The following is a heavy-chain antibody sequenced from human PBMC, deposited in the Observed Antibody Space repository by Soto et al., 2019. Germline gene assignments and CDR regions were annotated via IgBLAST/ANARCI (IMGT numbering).Heavy chain of an antibody. J-gene: IGHJ4*02. CDR2: IYYSGST. D-gene: IGHD3-10*01. CDR3: ARHYYYGSGSEGFDY. V-gene: IGHV4-59*08. CDR1: GGSISSYY. Sequence: SETLSLTCAVSGGSISSYYWSWIRQPPGKGLEWVGYIYYSGSTNYNPSLKSRVTISVDTSKNQFSLKLSSVTAADTAVYYCARHYYYGSGSEGFDYWGQGTLVTVSS.